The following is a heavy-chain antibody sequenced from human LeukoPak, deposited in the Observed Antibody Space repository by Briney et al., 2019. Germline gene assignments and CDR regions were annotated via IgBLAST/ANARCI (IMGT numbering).Heavy chain of an antibody. D-gene: IGHD3-10*02. Sequence: GGSLRLSCAASGFTFSSCGMHWVRQAPGMGLEWVAMISYDGINKYYGDSVKGRFTISRDNAKNSLYLQMNSLRAEDTAVYYCAELGITMIGGVWGKGTTVTISS. CDR3: AELGITMIGGV. J-gene: IGHJ6*04. CDR2: ISYDGINK. V-gene: IGHV3-30*18. CDR1: GFTFSSCG.